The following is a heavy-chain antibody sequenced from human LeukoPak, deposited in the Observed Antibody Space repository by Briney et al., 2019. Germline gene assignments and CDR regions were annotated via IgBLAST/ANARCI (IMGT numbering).Heavy chain of an antibody. CDR2: IINSGGST. V-gene: IGHV3-23*01. D-gene: IGHD3-10*01. CDR3: ARGRSVGVISSFDY. CDR1: GFTFSNYA. Sequence: PGGSLRLSCAASGFTFSNYAMGWVRQTPGKGLEWVSGIINSGGSTYYRDSVKGRFTISRDNSKDTLYLQMNSLRAEDTAVYYCARGRSVGVISSFDYWGQGNLVTVSS. J-gene: IGHJ4*02.